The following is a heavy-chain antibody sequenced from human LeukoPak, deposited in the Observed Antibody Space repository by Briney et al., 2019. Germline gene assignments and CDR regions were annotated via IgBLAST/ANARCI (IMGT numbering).Heavy chain of an antibody. CDR1: GFTFSSYA. V-gene: IGHV3-30*04. CDR2: ISYDGSNK. Sequence: GGSLRLSCAASGFTFSSYAMHWVRQAPGKGLECVAVISYDGSNKYYADSVKRRFTTSRDNSKNTLYLQMNSLRAEDTAVDYCARGTIYGSGSYTGYYFDYWGQGTLVTVSS. CDR3: ARGTIYGSGSYTGYYFDY. D-gene: IGHD3-10*01. J-gene: IGHJ4*02.